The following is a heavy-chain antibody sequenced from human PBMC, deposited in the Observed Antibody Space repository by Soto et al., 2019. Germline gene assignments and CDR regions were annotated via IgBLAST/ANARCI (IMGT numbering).Heavy chain of an antibody. Sequence: QVQLVESGGGLVKPGGSLRLSCAASGFTFSDYYMSWIRQAPGKGLEWVSYISSSGSTIYYADSAKGRFTISRDNAKNTMYLQMNSLRAEDTAVYYCARHTMVRGSRYYYYYMDVWGKGTTVTVSS. J-gene: IGHJ6*03. CDR3: ARHTMVRGSRYYYYYMDV. D-gene: IGHD3-10*01. CDR2: ISSSGSTI. V-gene: IGHV3-11*01. CDR1: GFTFSDYY.